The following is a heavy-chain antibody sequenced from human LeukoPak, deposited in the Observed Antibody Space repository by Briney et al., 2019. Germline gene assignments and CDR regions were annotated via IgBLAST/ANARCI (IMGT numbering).Heavy chain of an antibody. Sequence: GGSLRLSCAASGFTFSSYAMHWVRQAPGKGLEWVANIKQDGSEKYYVDSVKGRFTISRDNAKNSLYLQMNSLRAEDTAVYYCARDLFIVVVPAAMGYWGQGTLVTVSS. CDR2: IKQDGSEK. J-gene: IGHJ4*02. CDR3: ARDLFIVVVPAAMGY. D-gene: IGHD2-2*01. V-gene: IGHV3-7*01. CDR1: GFTFSSYA.